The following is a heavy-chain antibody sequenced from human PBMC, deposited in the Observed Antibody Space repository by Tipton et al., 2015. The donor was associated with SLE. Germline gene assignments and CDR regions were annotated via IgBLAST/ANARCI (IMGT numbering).Heavy chain of an antibody. CDR2: INHSGNT. CDR3: ARAGRAEDI. Sequence: TLSLTCAVYGGSFSGYYWSWIRQPPGKGLEWIGEINHSGNTNYNPSLKSRITISVDTSKNQFSLKLSSATAADTAVYYCARAGRAEDIWGQGTMVTVSS. V-gene: IGHV4-34*01. D-gene: IGHD1-14*01. J-gene: IGHJ3*02. CDR1: GGSFSGYY.